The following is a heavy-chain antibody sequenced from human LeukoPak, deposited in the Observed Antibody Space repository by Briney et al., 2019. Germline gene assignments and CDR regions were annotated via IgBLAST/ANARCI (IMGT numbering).Heavy chain of an antibody. J-gene: IGHJ4*02. D-gene: IGHD3-10*01. CDR1: GFTFSSYA. Sequence: GGSLRLSCAASGFTFSSYAMSWVRQAPGKGLEGVSTFRGVGSTTYYADSVKGRFTISRDNSKNTLSLQMNSLRAEDTAVYYCAKHYGSGTYSFDYWGQGTLVTVSS. CDR2: FRGVGSTT. CDR3: AKHYGSGTYSFDY. V-gene: IGHV3-23*01.